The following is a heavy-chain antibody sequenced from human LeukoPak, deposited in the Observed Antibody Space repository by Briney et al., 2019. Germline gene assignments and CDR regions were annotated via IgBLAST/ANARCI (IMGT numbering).Heavy chain of an antibody. J-gene: IGHJ3*01. CDR2: ISWNSGNI. V-gene: IGHV3-9*01. D-gene: IGHD1-1*01. CDR1: GFTFDDNA. Sequence: GGSLRLSCAASGFTFDDNAMHWVRQAPGKGLEWVSGISWNSGNIGYADSVKGRFTISRDNAKNSLYLQMNSLRAEDTAVYYCARRDDYWGQGTMVTVSS. CDR3: ARRDDY.